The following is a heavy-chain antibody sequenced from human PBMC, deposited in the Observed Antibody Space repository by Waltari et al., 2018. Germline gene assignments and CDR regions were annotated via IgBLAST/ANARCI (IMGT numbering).Heavy chain of an antibody. Sequence: QVKLQQWGAGLLKPSETLSLTCSVDGGSFTSYYWSWIRQPPGKGLEWIGELTHRGSTHYNPSLKGRVTMSVDTSKSQFSLKLTSVTAADTAVYYCLNLAYCNPSTCYPRPGWGPGNLVVVSS. J-gene: IGHJ4*02. CDR2: LTHRGST. CDR1: GGSFTSYY. V-gene: IGHV4-34*01. CDR3: LNLAYCNPSTCYPRPG. D-gene: IGHD2-2*01.